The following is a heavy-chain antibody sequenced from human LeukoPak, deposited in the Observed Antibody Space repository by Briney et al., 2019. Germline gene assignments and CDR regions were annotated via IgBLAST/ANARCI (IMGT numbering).Heavy chain of an antibody. D-gene: IGHD6-19*01. J-gene: IGHJ3*02. CDR2: VDPEDGET. CDR1: GYTFTDYY. CDR3: ALQGEWLVLGAFDI. Sequence: ASVKVSCKVSGYTFTDYYMHWVQQAPGKGLEWMGLVDPEDGETIYAEKFQGRVTITADTSTDTAYMELSSLRSEDTAVYYCALQGEWLVLGAFDIWGQGTMVTVSS. V-gene: IGHV1-69-2*01.